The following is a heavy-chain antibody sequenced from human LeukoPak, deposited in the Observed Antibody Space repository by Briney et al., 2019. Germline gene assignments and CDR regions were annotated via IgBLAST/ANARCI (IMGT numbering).Heavy chain of an antibody. D-gene: IGHD6-13*01. V-gene: IGHV3-30*07. Sequence: GGSLRLSCAASGFAFSTFAMHWVRQTPGKGLDWVSVISYGGSNKYYADSVKGRFTISRDNSKNTLYLHMNSLRAEDTAVYYYAKGAATGSVDWFDPWGQGTVVTVSS. CDR2: ISYGGSNK. CDR1: GFAFSTFA. CDR3: AKGAATGSVDWFDP. J-gene: IGHJ5*02.